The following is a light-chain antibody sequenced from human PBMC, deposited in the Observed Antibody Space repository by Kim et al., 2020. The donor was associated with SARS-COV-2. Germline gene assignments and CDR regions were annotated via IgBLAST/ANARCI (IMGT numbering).Light chain of an antibody. CDR1: QNINNW. V-gene: IGKV1-5*03. J-gene: IGKJ1*01. CDR3: HQYNDYPRT. Sequence: ASVGDRVTISCRASQNINNWLAWYQHKPGKAPKLLIYKASSLESGVPSRFSGSGSGTVFTLTISSLQPDDFATYYCHQYNDYPRTFGQGTKVDIK. CDR2: KAS.